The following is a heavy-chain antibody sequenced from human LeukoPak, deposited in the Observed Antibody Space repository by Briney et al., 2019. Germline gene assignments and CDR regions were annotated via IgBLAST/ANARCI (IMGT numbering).Heavy chain of an antibody. J-gene: IGHJ4*02. CDR2: IYTSGST. V-gene: IGHV4-4*07. Sequence: SETLSLTCTVSGGSISSYYWSWIRQPAGKGLEWIGRIYTSGSTNCNPSLKSRVTMSVDTSKNQFSLKLSSVTAADTAVYYCARDPSDYYSSTSCYTREYYFDYWGQGTLVTVSS. CDR1: GGSISSYY. CDR3: ARDPSDYYSSTSCYTREYYFDY. D-gene: IGHD2-2*02.